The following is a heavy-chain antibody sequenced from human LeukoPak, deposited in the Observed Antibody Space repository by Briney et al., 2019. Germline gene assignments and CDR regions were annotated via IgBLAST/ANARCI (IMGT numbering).Heavy chain of an antibody. D-gene: IGHD7-27*01. V-gene: IGHV3-23*01. Sequence: GGSLRLSCAASGFTFSDYAINGVRQAPGKGLEWVSSISRGGVITYYADSVKGRFTISRDNSNNTLYLHMNSLRAEDTAVYYCVSRAGSPWGPFDDWGQGTLVTVSS. CDR2: ISRGGVIT. CDR1: GFTFSDYA. CDR3: VSRAGSPWGPFDD. J-gene: IGHJ4*02.